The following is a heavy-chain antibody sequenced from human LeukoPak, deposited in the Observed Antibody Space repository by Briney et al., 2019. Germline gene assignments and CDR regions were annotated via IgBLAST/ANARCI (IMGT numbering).Heavy chain of an antibody. D-gene: IGHD5-12*01. V-gene: IGHV4-59*01. Sequence: SETLSLTCTVSGASISSYFWSWIRQPPGKGLEWIGYIYSSGGTNYNPSLKSRVAMSVDTSKNQFSLKLSSVTAADTAVYYCARGRSTGYPYYFEYWGQGTLVTVSS. CDR3: ARGRSTGYPYYFEY. J-gene: IGHJ4*02. CDR1: GASISSYF. CDR2: IYSSGGT.